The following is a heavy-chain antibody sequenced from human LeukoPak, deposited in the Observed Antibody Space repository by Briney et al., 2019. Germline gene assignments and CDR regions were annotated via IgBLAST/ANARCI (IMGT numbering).Heavy chain of an antibody. CDR3: ARVLSGLAAADGYRARRPYFDY. J-gene: IGHJ4*02. V-gene: IGHV4-34*01. D-gene: IGHD6-13*01. Sequence: SETLSLTCAVHGGSFSGYYWSWIRQPPGKGLEWIGEINHSGSTNYNPSLKSRVTISVDTSKNQFSLKLSSVTAADTAVYYCARVLSGLAAADGYRARRPYFDYWGQGTLVTVSS. CDR2: INHSGST. CDR1: GGSFSGYY.